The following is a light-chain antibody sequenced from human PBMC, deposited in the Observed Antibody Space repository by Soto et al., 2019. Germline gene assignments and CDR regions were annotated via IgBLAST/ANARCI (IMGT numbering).Light chain of an antibody. CDR3: QQHKIWPLT. Sequence: EIVLTQSPATLSVSPGERATLSCRASRSVTNDLVWYQHKPGQAPRLLIYAASTRATGIPARFSGSGSGTEFTLTISSLQSGDFAVYYCQQHKIWPLTFGGGTKVEIK. CDR2: AAS. J-gene: IGKJ4*01. V-gene: IGKV3-15*01. CDR1: RSVTND.